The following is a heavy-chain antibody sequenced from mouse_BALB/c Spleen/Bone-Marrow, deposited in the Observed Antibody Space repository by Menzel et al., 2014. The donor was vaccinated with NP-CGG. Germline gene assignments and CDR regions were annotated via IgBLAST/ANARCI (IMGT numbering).Heavy chain of an antibody. Sequence: QVQLQQFGPQLVRPGASVKISCKASGYSFTSYWMHWVKQRPGQGLEWIGMIDPSDSETRLNQKFKDKATLTVDKSSSTAYMQLSSPTSEDSAVYYCASPSDGNPFAYWGQGTLVTVSA. CDR2: IDPSDSET. V-gene: IGHV1S127*01. CDR3: ASPSDGNPFAY. D-gene: IGHD2-1*01. J-gene: IGHJ3*01. CDR1: GYSFTSYW.